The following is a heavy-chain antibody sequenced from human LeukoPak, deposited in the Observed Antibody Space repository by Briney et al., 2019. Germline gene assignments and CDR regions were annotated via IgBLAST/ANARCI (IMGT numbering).Heavy chain of an antibody. D-gene: IGHD6-19*01. CDR3: AKTMLKYSSGWYWDY. V-gene: IGHV3-73*01. J-gene: IGHJ4*02. CDR1: GFTFSGSA. Sequence: GGSLRLSCAASGFTFSGSAMHWVRQASGKGLEWVGRIRSKANSYATAYAASVKGRFTISRDNSKNTLYLQMNSLRAEDTAVYYCAKTMLKYSSGWYWDYWGQGTLVTVSS. CDR2: IRSKANSYAT.